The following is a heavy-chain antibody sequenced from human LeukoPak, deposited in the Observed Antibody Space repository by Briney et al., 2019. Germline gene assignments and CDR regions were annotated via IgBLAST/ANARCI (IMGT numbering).Heavy chain of an antibody. V-gene: IGHV4-4*09. D-gene: IGHD6-19*01. Sequence: SETLSLTCAVSGDSIRSDRWNWIRQIPGKGLEWIGYIYHTATTNYNHSFRTRVTMSLDTSNNQFSLRLTSVTAADTAVYYCARTPARSGWAYYFDYWGQGALITVSS. CDR3: ARTPARSGWAYYFDY. CDR2: IYHTATT. CDR1: GDSIRSDR. J-gene: IGHJ4*02.